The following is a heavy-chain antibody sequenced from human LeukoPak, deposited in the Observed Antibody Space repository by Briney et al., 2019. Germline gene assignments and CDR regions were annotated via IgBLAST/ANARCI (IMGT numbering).Heavy chain of an antibody. Sequence: ASVKVSCKASGYTFIDYYINWVRQAPGQGLEWMGWISPNSGVTNYAQKFQGRVTMTRDTSVSTAYMELTSLTSDDTAVYYCARDNSVGETAWWFDPWGQGTLVTVSS. CDR2: ISPNSGVT. CDR1: GYTFIDYY. V-gene: IGHV1-2*02. CDR3: ARDNSVGETAWWFDP. D-gene: IGHD1-26*01. J-gene: IGHJ5*02.